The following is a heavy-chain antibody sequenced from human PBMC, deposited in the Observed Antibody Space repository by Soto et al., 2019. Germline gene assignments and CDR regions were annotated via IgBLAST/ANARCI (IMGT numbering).Heavy chain of an antibody. D-gene: IGHD6-13*01. V-gene: IGHV1-69*13. CDR2: IIPLFGTT. Sequence: SVKVSCTNSGGTFSRHAINWVRQAPGQGLEWMGGIIPLFGTTNYAQKFKGRVTISADESSSTAYMELSSLTSEDAAVYYCARPPINGSSCFFWFDPWRHGTPFTV. CDR1: GGTFSRHA. CDR3: ARPPINGSSCFFWFDP. J-gene: IGHJ5*02.